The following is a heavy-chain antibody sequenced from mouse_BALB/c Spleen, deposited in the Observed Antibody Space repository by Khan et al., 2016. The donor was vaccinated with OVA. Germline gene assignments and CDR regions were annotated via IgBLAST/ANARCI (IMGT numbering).Heavy chain of an antibody. CDR2: VNPNTGGT. CDR3: ARVYHFFAY. J-gene: IGHJ3*01. CDR1: GYSFTLYY. V-gene: IGHV1-26*01. Sequence: EVQLQQSGPDLVKPGASVKISCKASGYSFTLYYMTWVRQSHGKSLEWIGRVNPNTGGTDYNQDFKGKAILTVDKSSNTAYMAFRSLTSEDSAVDSVARVYHFFAYWGQGTLVTVSA.